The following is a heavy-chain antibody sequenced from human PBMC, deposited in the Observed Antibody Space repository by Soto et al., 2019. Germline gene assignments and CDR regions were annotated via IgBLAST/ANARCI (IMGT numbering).Heavy chain of an antibody. CDR3: AAGVTTFDY. CDR2: LDYEEGER. D-gene: IGHD4-17*01. J-gene: IGHJ4*02. CDR1: GSSLSGLP. V-gene: IGHV1-24*01. Sequence: ASVKVSRKVSGSSLSGLPMHWVRQAPGKGLEWMGSLDYEEGERSFAHRFQGRLTVTEDTSTDTAYIELSSLMSEDTAVYYCAAGVTTFDYWGQGTLVTVSS.